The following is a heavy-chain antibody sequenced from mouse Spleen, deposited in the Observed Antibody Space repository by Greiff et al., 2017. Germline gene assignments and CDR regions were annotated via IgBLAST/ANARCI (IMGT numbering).Heavy chain of an antibody. CDR2: IWSGGST. V-gene: IGHV2-2*01. CDR1: GFSLTSYG. J-gene: IGHJ2*01. D-gene: IGHD1-1*02. Sequence: VQLQQSGPGLVQPSQSLSITCTVSGFSLTSYGVHWVRQSPGKGLEWLGVIWSGGSTDYNAAFISRLSISKDNSKSQVFFKMNSLQADDTAIYYCARSRGYLDYWGQGTTLTVSS. CDR3: ARSRGYLDY.